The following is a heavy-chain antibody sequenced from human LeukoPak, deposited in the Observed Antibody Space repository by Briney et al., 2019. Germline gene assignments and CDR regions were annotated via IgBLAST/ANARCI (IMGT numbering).Heavy chain of an antibody. J-gene: IGHJ4*02. D-gene: IGHD2-2*01. V-gene: IGHV1-18*01. CDR1: GYTFTSYG. CDR3: SRYLGALGYCRPTRCSTPLY. CDR2: ISGCNGDA. Sequence: PSVKVSCTASGYTFTSYGISWGGQAPGQEVGWRGGISGCNGDANSAQKRQGRVTMTTERATSTANMELSSLKCDATARSYCSRYLGALGYCRPTRCSTPLYWGQGTLVTVSS.